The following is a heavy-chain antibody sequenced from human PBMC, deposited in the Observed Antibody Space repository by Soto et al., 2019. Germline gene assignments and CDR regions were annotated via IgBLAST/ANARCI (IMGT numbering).Heavy chain of an antibody. V-gene: IGHV3-30*18. CDR2: ISYDGSNK. Sequence: GGSLRLSCAASGLTFSRFDMHWVRQAPGKGLEWVTAISYDGSNKYYGDSVKGRFTISRDNSKNTLYLQINSLRAEDTAVYYCGKGSWSGIYSDFDFGGRGXGVMVSS. CDR3: GKGSWSGIYSDFDF. CDR1: GLTFSRFD. D-gene: IGHD1-26*01. J-gene: IGHJ4*02.